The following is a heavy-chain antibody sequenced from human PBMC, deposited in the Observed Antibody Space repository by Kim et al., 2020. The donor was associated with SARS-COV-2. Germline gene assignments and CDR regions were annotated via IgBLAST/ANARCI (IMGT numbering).Heavy chain of an antibody. Sequence: YNPSLKSRVTISVDTSKNQFSLKLSSVTAADTAVYYCATFLGWFAYFDYWGQGTLVTVSS. J-gene: IGHJ4*02. CDR3: ATFLGWFAYFDY. V-gene: IGHV4-31*02. D-gene: IGHD3-10*01.